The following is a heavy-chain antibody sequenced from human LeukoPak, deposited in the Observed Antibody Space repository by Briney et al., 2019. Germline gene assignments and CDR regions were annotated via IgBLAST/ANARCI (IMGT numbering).Heavy chain of an antibody. CDR1: RFTFSSYG. Sequence: PGRSLTLSCAPSRFTFSSYGMLWVQPPPGRGLDGVSGVSWHAHDIGYEDSVKGRFPIFRGNVKESVYLLIHSRKPGDPGLVYCGKEGGDWFDPWGQGTLVTVSS. CDR2: VSWHAHDI. CDR3: GKEGGDWFDP. V-gene: IGHV3-9*01. D-gene: IGHD3-16*01. J-gene: IGHJ5*02.